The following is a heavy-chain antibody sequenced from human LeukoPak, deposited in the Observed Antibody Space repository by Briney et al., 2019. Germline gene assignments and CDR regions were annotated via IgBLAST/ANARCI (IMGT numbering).Heavy chain of an antibody. CDR3: ARYTIGPVRYGDV. V-gene: IGHV6-1*01. D-gene: IGHD2-2*02. J-gene: IGHJ6*02. CDR1: GDSVSSNTAA. CDR2: TYYRSKWCY. Sequence: SQTLSLTCAISGDSVSSNTAAWNWIRQSPSRGLEWLGRTYYRSKWCYEYAVSVKSRIIINPDTSKNQFSLQLNSVTPEDTAVYSCARYTIGPVRYGDVWGQGTTVTVPS.